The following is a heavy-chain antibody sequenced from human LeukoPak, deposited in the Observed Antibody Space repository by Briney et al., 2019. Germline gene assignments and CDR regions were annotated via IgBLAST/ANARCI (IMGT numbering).Heavy chain of an antibody. CDR3: ARGGPAPHRITLIVVASSTDAFDI. J-gene: IGHJ3*02. CDR1: GYTFTSCG. CDR2: ISAYNGDT. V-gene: IGHV1-18*01. D-gene: IGHD3-22*01. Sequence: GASVKVSCKASGYTFTSCGTSWVRQAPGQGLEWMGWISAYNGDTNYAQKLQGRVTMTTDTSTSTAYMELRSLRSDDTAVYYCARGGPAPHRITLIVVASSTDAFDIWGQGTMVTVSS.